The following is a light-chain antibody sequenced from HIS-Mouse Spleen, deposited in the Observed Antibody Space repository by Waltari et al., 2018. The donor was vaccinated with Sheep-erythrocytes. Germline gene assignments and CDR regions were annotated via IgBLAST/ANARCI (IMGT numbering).Light chain of an antibody. CDR1: SSDVGGYNY. CDR3: CSYAGSSTPWV. Sequence: SASGSPGQSVTISCTGTSSDVGGYNYVSWYQQHPGKAPKLMIYEVSNRPAGVPDRFSGSKSGNTASLTISGLQAEDEADYYCCSYAGSSTPWVFGGGTKLTVL. CDR2: EVS. V-gene: IGLV2-8*01. J-gene: IGLJ3*02.